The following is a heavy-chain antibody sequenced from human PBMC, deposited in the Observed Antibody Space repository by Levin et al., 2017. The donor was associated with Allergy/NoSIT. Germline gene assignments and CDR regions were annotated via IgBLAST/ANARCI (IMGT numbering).Heavy chain of an antibody. J-gene: IGHJ3*01. V-gene: IGHV5-51*01. D-gene: IGHD3-9*01. CDR2: IFPGDSDT. Sequence: ASVKVSCQASGYSFRTYWIGWIRQMPGKGLEWIGIIFPGDSDTRYSPSFQGRVTISADKSTSSAYLQWSSLKASDSAIYYCAKESTKTYSDILTGVSEADGFDVWGQGTRVTVSS. CDR1: GYSFRTYW. CDR3: AKESTKTYSDILTGVSEADGFDV.